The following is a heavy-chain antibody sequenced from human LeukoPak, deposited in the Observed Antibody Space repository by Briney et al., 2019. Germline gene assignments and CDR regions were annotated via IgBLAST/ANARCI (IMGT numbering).Heavy chain of an antibody. CDR3: ARCPYSSSSEIGAFDI. J-gene: IGHJ3*02. Sequence: SETLSLTCTVSGGSISSYYWSWIRQPAGKGLDWIGRIYTSGSTDYNPSLKSRVTMSVDTSKNQFSLRLTSVTAADTAVYYCARCPYSSSSEIGAFDIWGQGTMVTVSS. V-gene: IGHV4-4*07. CDR2: IYTSGST. D-gene: IGHD6-6*01. CDR1: GGSISSYY.